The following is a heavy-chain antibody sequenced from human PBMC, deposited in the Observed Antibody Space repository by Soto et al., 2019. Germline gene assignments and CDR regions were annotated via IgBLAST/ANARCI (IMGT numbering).Heavy chain of an antibody. Sequence: EVQVLESGGDLVQPGGSLRLTCAVSGFTFTTSSINWVRQAPGKGLEWVSSISGNGYTTSYADSVTGRFTISTDTSKSTVFLQMNSLRVEDPALYYCAKGVEHSTADAFETWGQGTMVTVSS. J-gene: IGHJ3*02. V-gene: IGHV3-23*01. CDR2: ISGNGYTT. CDR1: GFTFTTSS. CDR3: AKGVEHSTADAFET. D-gene: IGHD5-18*01.